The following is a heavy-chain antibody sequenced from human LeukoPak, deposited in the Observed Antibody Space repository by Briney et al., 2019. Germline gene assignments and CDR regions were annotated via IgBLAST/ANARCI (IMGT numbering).Heavy chain of an antibody. J-gene: IGHJ5*02. CDR3: ARRPNWGFSDL. CDR1: GFTFSTCA. V-gene: IGHV3-23*01. CDR2: VSPSGGET. D-gene: IGHD7-27*01. Sequence: GGSLRLSCAASGFTFSTCAIQWVRQAPGRGLEWVSGVSPSGGETFYAASVKGRFTISRDESQNTVYLQLSSLSAEDTAVYYCARRPNWGFSDLWGQGTLVTVSS.